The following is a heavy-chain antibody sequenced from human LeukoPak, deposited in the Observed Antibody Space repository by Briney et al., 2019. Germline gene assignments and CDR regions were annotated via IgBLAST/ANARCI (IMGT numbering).Heavy chain of an antibody. CDR3: AREGGPYRPLDY. CDR1: GCSISNTNC. Sequence: PSETLSLTCGVSGCSISNTNCWTWVRQPPGKELEWIGEVNLQGSTNYNPSLKSRVAISVDKSENHISLKLTSVTAADTAVYYCAREGGPYRPLDYSGQGTLVTVAS. CDR2: VNLQGST. J-gene: IGHJ4*02. V-gene: IGHV4-4*02.